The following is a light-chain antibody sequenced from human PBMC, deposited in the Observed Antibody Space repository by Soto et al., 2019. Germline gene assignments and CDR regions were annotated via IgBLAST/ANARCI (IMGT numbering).Light chain of an antibody. V-gene: IGKV3-11*01. J-gene: IGKJ3*01. CDR2: DAS. Sequence: EIVLTQSPATLSLSPGERATLSCRASQSVSSYLAWYQQKPGQAPRLLIYDASNRATGIPARFSGSGSGTDFPLTISSLEPEDFAVYYFQQRSNWPFTFGRGTKVDIK. CDR1: QSVSSY. CDR3: QQRSNWPFT.